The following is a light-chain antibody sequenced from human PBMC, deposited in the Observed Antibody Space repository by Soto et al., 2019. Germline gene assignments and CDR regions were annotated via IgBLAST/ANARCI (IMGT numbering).Light chain of an antibody. CDR2: DVN. Sequence: QSVLPQPASVSGSPGQTIAISCTGTSSNVGTYNSVSWYQQSPGNAPKLIINDVNHRPSGLSDRFSGSKSGNTASLTISGLQAEDEADYYCRAFAASTTYVFGARTKVTVL. V-gene: IGLV2-14*03. J-gene: IGLJ1*01. CDR3: RAFAASTTYV. CDR1: SSNVGTYNS.